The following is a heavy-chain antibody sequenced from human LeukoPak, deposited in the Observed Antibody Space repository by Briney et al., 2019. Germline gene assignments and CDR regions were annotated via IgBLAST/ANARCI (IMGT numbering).Heavy chain of an antibody. D-gene: IGHD1-14*01. CDR2: IFPSGSA. CDR3: ARRNHYFYYMDV. CDR1: GGSISSYY. V-gene: IGHV4-4*09. Sequence: SETLSLTCTVSGGSISSYYWSWIRQSPVKGLEWIGYIFPSGSAFYNPSLESRVTISQDTSENQFSLRLSSVTAADTAVYYCARRNHYFYYMDVWGKGTTVTVSS. J-gene: IGHJ6*03.